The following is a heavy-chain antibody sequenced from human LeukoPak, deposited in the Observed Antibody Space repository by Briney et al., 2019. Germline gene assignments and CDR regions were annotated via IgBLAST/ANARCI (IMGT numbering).Heavy chain of an antibody. J-gene: IGHJ3*01. CDR3: ARGLGRFGESTDPSDF. CDR2: ISAYNGNT. Sequence: ASVKVSCKASGYTFSNYGISWVRQAPGQGLEWMGWISAYNGNTNYAQKFQGRVTMTRDTFTSTAYMEVRSLRSGDTAVYYCARGLGRFGESTDPSDFWGQGTMVTVSS. V-gene: IGHV1-18*01. CDR1: GYTFSNYG. D-gene: IGHD3-10*01.